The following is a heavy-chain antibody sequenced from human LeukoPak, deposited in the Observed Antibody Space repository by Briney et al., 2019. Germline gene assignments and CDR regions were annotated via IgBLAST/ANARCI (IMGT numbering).Heavy chain of an antibody. J-gene: IGHJ4*02. Sequence: ASVKVSCKAYGGTFSSYAISWVRQAPGQGLEWMGGIIPIFGTANYAQKFQGRVTITTDESTSTAYMELSSLRSEDTAVYYCARDLVLRGYSYGGLDYWGQGTLVTVSS. CDR3: ARDLVLRGYSYGGLDY. CDR1: GGTFSSYA. V-gene: IGHV1-69*05. D-gene: IGHD5-18*01. CDR2: IIPIFGTA.